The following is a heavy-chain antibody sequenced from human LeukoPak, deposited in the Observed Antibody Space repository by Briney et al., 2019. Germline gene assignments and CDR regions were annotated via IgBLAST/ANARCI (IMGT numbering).Heavy chain of an antibody. V-gene: IGHV3-74*03. CDR1: GFTFSRYW. CDR3: ARDGYCSGGSCGYFDY. CDR2: VNPDGSST. D-gene: IGHD2-15*01. Sequence: GGSLRLSCAASGFTFSRYWMHWVRQVPGKGLVWVSRVNPDGSSTTYADSVKGRFTISRDNSKNTLYLQMNSLRAEDTAVYYCARDGYCSGGSCGYFDYWGQGTLVTVSS. J-gene: IGHJ4*02.